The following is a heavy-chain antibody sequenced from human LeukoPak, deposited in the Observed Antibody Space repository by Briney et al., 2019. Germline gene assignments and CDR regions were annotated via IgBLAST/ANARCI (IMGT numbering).Heavy chain of an antibody. CDR1: GGTFSSYA. D-gene: IGHD5-18*01. V-gene: IGHV1-69*13. J-gene: IGHJ6*02. CDR2: IIPIFGTA. CDR3: ARDWIQLWLSRYYYYGMDV. Sequence: SVTVSCKASGGTFSSYAISWVRQAPGQGLEWMGGIIPIFGTANYAQKFQGRVTITADESTSTAYMELSSLRSEDTAVYYCARDWIQLWLSRYYYYGMDVWGQGTTVTVSS.